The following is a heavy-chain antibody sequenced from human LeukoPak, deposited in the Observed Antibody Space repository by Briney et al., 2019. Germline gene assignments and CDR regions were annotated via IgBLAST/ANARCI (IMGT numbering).Heavy chain of an antibody. J-gene: IGHJ5*02. CDR3: ARRIAAASPFDP. V-gene: IGHV3-11*01. D-gene: IGHD6-13*01. Sequence: GGSLRLSCAASGFTFSDYYMSWIRQAPGKGLGWVSYISSSGSTIYYADSVKGRFTISRDNAKDSLYLQMNSLRAEDTAVYYCARRIAAASPFDPRGQGTLVTVSS. CDR2: ISSSGSTI. CDR1: GFTFSDYY.